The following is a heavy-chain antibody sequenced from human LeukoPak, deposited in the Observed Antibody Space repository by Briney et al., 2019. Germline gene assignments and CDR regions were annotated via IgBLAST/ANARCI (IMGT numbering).Heavy chain of an antibody. CDR1: GGSFSDYY. CDR2: INHSGST. CDR3: ARVTGGNSSSWYGDY. Sequence: KPSETLSLTCTVYGGSFSDYYWSWIRQPPGKGLEWIGEINHSGSTNYNPSLKSRVTISVDTSKNQFSLKLSSVTAADTAVYYCARVTGGNSSSWYGDYWGQGTLVAVSS. V-gene: IGHV4-34*01. D-gene: IGHD6-13*01. J-gene: IGHJ4*02.